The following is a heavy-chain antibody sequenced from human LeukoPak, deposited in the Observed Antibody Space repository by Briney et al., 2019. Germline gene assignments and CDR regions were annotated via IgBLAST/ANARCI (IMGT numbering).Heavy chain of an antibody. CDR1: GGSFSGYY. D-gene: IGHD2-2*01. CDR2: IYYSGST. V-gene: IGHV4-34*01. Sequence: PSEPLSLTCAVYGGSFSGYYWGWIRQPPGKGLEWIGSIYYSGSTYYNPSLKSRVTISVDTSKNQFSLKLSSVTAADTAVYYCASNIVVVPAVYFDYWGQGTLVTVSS. CDR3: ASNIVVVPAVYFDY. J-gene: IGHJ4*02.